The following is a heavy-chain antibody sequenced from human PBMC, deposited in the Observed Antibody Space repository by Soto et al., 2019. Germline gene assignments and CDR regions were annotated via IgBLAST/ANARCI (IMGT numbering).Heavy chain of an antibody. V-gene: IGHV1-69*06. CDR3: ARCRVAPSSTDSPYGHYGYPPHYLDGIDV. D-gene: IGHD5-18*01. J-gene: IGHJ6*01. CDR2: IVPMFGSA. Sequence: QVNLVQSGAEVRQPGSSVKVSCKATGVTFGTFPISWIRQAPGQGLEWMGGIVPMFGSAKYAEKFQDRVSISPDISTSTVYLVLRSLTFDDTAVYYCARCRVAPSSTDSPYGHYGYPPHYLDGIDVCGQWTTTIVSS. CDR1: GVTFGTFP.